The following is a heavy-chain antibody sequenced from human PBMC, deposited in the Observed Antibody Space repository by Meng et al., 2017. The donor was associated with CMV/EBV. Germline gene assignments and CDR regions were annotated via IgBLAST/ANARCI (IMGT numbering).Heavy chain of an antibody. CDR1: GGSISSSSYY. D-gene: IGHD2-2*01. J-gene: IGHJ6*02. Sequence: SETLSLTCTVSGGSISSSSYYWGWIRQPPGKGLEWIGYIYYSGSTYYNPSLKSRVTISVDTSKNQFSLKLSSVTAADTAVYYCARAGVYCSSTSCHRYYGMDVWGQGTTVTVSS. CDR2: IYYSGST. V-gene: IGHV4-30-4*08. CDR3: ARAGVYCSSTSCHRYYGMDV.